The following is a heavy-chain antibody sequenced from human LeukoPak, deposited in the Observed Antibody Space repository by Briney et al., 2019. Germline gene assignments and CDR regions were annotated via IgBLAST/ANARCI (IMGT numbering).Heavy chain of an antibody. D-gene: IGHD5-12*01. CDR3: VRDGGVSGYDLLDY. V-gene: IGHV3-23*01. CDR1: GFTFSSYA. J-gene: IGHJ4*02. CDR2: IGRTGANT. Sequence: GGSLRLSCAASGFTFSSYAMVWVRQAPGKGLQWVSGIGRTGANTYYADSVKGRFTNSRDNSKNTLYLQMNSLRAEDTAVYYCVRDGGVSGYDLLDYWGQGTLVTVSS.